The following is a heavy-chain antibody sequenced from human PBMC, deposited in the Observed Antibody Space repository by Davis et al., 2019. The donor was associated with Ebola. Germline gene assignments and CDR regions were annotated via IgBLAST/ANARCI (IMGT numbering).Heavy chain of an antibody. CDR3: VRDPALVVTGGGWFFGL. CDR1: GFTFSSNS. D-gene: IGHD2-21*02. CDR2: ISSSSNYI. V-gene: IGHV3-21*01. J-gene: IGHJ2*01. Sequence: GGSLRLSCAASGFTFSSNSMNWVRQAPGKGLEWVSFISSSSNYIYYADSVKGRFTVSRDNANNSLYLQMNSLTAEDTAVYYCVRDPALVVTGGGWFFGLWGRGTLVTVSS.